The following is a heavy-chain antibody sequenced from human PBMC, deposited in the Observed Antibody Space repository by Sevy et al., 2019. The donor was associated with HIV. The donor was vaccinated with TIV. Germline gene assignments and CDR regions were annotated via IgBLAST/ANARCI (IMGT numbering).Heavy chain of an antibody. CDR2: ISPLNGDT. V-gene: IGHV1-18*01. J-gene: IGHJ4*02. CDR3: ARGYCTGGSCSPGGF. Sequence: ASVKVSCKTSGYTFTSYIISWVRQAPGQGLEWMGWISPLNGDTKYVQKFQGRVTMSIDTSTSTAYMDLRSLRSDDTAVYYCARGYCTGGSCSPGGFWVQGTLVTVSS. CDR1: GYTFTSYI. D-gene: IGHD2-15*01.